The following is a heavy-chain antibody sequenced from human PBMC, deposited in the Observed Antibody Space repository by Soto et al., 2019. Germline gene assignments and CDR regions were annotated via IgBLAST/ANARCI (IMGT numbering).Heavy chain of an antibody. J-gene: IGHJ4*02. D-gene: IGHD3-22*01. CDR2: ISYDGSNK. CDR1: GFTFSSYG. Sequence: QVQLVESGGGVVQPGRSLRLSCAASGFTFSSYGMHWVRQAPGKGLEWVAVISYDGSNKYYADSVKGRFTISRDNSKNPLYLQMNSLRAEDTAVYYCAKEGGGYYYDSSGYYWGQGTLVTVSS. V-gene: IGHV3-30*18. CDR3: AKEGGGYYYDSSGYY.